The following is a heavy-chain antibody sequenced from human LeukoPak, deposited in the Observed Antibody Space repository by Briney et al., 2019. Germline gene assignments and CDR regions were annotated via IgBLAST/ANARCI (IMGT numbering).Heavy chain of an antibody. V-gene: IGHV3-33*01. D-gene: IGHD5-18*01. J-gene: IGHJ4*02. CDR3: ARRGYSYADGYFDY. Sequence: GSLRLSCAASGFTFSSYGMHWVRQAPGKGLEWVAVIWYDGSNKYYAGSVKGRFTTSRDNSKNTLYLQMNSLRAEDTAVYYCARRGYSYADGYFDYWGQGTLVTVSS. CDR1: GFTFSSYG. CDR2: IWYDGSNK.